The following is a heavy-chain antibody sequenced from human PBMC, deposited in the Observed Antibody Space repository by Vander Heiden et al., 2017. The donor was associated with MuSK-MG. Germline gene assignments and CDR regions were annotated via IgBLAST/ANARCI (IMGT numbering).Heavy chain of an antibody. CDR2: IIPIFGTA. CDR3: AREGLDPRRGATYAFDI. CDR1: GGPFSSYA. V-gene: IGHV1-69*01. J-gene: IGHJ3*02. Sequence: QVQLVQSGAEVKKPGSSVKVSCKASGGPFSSYAISWVRQAPGQGLECMGGIIPIFGTANYAQKFQGRVTITADESTSTAYMELSSLRSEDTAVYYCAREGLDPRRGATYAFDIWGQGTMVTVSS. D-gene: IGHD5-12*01.